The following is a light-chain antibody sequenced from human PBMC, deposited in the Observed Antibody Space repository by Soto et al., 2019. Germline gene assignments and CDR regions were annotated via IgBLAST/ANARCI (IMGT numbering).Light chain of an antibody. CDR2: DVS. CDR3: SSYTSSSTLVV. Sequence: QSALTQPASVSGSPGQSITISCTGTISDVGGYNYVSWYQQHPGKAPKLMIYDVSNRPSWVSNRFSGSKSSNTASLTISGLQAKDEADYYCSSYTSSSTLVVFGGGTKVTVL. CDR1: ISDVGGYNY. J-gene: IGLJ2*01. V-gene: IGLV2-14*01.